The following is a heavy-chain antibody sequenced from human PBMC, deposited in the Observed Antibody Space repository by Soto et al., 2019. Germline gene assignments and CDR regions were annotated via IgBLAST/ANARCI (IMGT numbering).Heavy chain of an antibody. CDR2: ISYDGRDT. D-gene: IGHD6-13*01. CDR1: GFIFSTYG. V-gene: IGHV3-30*18. Sequence: PGRSLRLSCAASGFIFSTYGMHWVRQAPGKGLEWVAVISYDGRDTFYADSVKGRFTISRDNSKNTLYLQMNSLRAEDTAVYYCAKDQGSSWYEIDYWGQGTLVTVSS. CDR3: AKDQGSSWYEIDY. J-gene: IGHJ4*02.